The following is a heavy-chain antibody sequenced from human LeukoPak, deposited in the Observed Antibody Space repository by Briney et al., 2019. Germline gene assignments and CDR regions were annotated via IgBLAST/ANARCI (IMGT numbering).Heavy chain of an antibody. CDR3: ARSMVRGVMYYYYYMDV. Sequence: ASVKVPCKASGYTFTGYYMHWVRQAPGQGLEWMGWINPNSGGTNYAQKFQGRVTMTRDTSISTAYMELSRLRSDDTAVYYCARSMVRGVMYYYYYMDVWGKGTTVTVSS. CDR2: INPNSGGT. CDR1: GYTFTGYY. D-gene: IGHD3-10*01. J-gene: IGHJ6*03. V-gene: IGHV1-2*02.